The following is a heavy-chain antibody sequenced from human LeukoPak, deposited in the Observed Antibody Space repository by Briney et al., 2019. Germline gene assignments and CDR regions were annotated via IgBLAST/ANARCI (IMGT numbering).Heavy chain of an antibody. D-gene: IGHD6-13*01. CDR2: ISVYNGDT. J-gene: IGHJ4*02. V-gene: IGHV1-18*01. Sequence: ASVKVSCKASGYTFTNYGISWVRQAPGQGLEWMGWISVYNGDTDFAQKLQGKFTMTTDTSTTTAYMELRNLRSDDTAVYYCARDHSSSSQLFDYWGQGTLVTVSS. CDR3: ARDHSSSSQLFDY. CDR1: GYTFTNYG.